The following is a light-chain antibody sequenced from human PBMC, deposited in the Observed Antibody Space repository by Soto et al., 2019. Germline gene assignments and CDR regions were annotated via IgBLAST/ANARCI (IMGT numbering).Light chain of an antibody. CDR3: QQYNNWPFT. CDR2: GAS. CDR1: KSVSSN. Sequence: EIVLTQSPATLSVSPGERATLPCRASKSVSSNLDWYQQKPGQAPRLLIYGASTRATGIPARFSGSGSGAEFTVTISSLQSGDFEVYYCQQYNNWPFTFGPGTKVDI. J-gene: IGKJ3*01. V-gene: IGKV3-15*01.